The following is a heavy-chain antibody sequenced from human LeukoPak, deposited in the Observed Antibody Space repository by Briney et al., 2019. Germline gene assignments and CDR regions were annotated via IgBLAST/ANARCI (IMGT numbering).Heavy chain of an antibody. J-gene: IGHJ4*02. Sequence: GGSLRLSCAASGFTFSNFGMNWVRQAPGKGLEWVSAISGNGGSTYYADSVKGRFTISRDNSKNTLYLQMNSLRAEDTAVYYCAKDFEEGDGYKPANFDYWGQGTLVTVSS. D-gene: IGHD5-24*01. CDR2: ISGNGGST. CDR1: GFTFSNFG. CDR3: AKDFEEGDGYKPANFDY. V-gene: IGHV3-23*01.